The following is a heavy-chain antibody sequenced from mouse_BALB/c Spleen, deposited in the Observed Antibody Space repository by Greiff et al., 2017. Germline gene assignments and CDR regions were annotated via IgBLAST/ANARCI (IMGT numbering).Heavy chain of an antibody. V-gene: IGHV2-9*02. CDR1: GFSLTSYG. CDR2: IWAGGST. CDR3: ARDDGYYAMDY. J-gene: IGHJ4*01. Sequence: VKLMESGPGLVAPSQGLSITCTVSGFSLTSYGVHWVRQPPGKGLEWLGVIWAGGSTNYNSALMSRLSISKDNSKSQVFLKMNSLQTDDTAMYYCARDDGYYAMDYWGQGTSVTVSS. D-gene: IGHD2-3*01.